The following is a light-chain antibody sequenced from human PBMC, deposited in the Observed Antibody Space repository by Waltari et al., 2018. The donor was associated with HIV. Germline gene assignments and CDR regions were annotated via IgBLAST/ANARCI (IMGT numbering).Light chain of an antibody. CDR1: QSVSSSY. J-gene: IGKJ4*01. CDR3: QQYGSSPG. V-gene: IGKV3-20*01. Sequence: EIVLTQSPGTLSLSPGERATLSCRASQSVSSSYLAWYQQKPGQAPRVLIYGASSRATGIPDRFSGSGSGTDFTLTIGRLEPEDFAVYYCQQYGSSPGFGGGTKVEIK. CDR2: GAS.